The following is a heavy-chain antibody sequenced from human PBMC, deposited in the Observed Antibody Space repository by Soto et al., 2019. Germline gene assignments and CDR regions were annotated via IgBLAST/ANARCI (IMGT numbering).Heavy chain of an antibody. CDR2: SHHRLSS. Sequence: SETLSLTCDVYCWSFSGYHWSWMLQPPGTGLEWIGESHHRLSSDYNPSLNSRVTIPVNPSKNQFSLKLNAVTAADTAVYYCARVVVVVAANGEYYFDYWGQGNLVNVSP. D-gene: IGHD2-15*01. V-gene: IGHV4-34*01. J-gene: IGHJ4*02. CDR3: ARVVVVVAANGEYYFDY. CDR1: CWSFSGYH.